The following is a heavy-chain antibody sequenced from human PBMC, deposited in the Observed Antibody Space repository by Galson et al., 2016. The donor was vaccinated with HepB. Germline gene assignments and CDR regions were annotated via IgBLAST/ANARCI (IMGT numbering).Heavy chain of an antibody. J-gene: IGHJ5*02. CDR1: GDSVSTNSAA. Sequence: CAISGDSVSTNSAAWSWIRQSPSRGLEWLGRTYYRSKWYNAYALSVKSRITINPDTSKNQISLQLNSVTPEDTAVYYCARAKANWDGGGDNWFDPWGQGTLVTVS. CDR3: ARAKANWDGGGDNWFDP. V-gene: IGHV6-1*01. CDR2: TYYRSKWYN. D-gene: IGHD7-27*01.